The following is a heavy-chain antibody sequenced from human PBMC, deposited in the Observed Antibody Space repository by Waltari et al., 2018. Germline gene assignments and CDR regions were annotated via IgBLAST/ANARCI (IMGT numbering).Heavy chain of an antibody. D-gene: IGHD6-19*01. CDR1: GGSFSGYY. CDR2: INQSGST. CDR3: ARDGKGGWYREYYGMDV. V-gene: IGHV4-34*01. J-gene: IGHJ6*02. Sequence: QVQLQQWGAGLLKPSETLSLTCAVYGGSFSGYYWSWIRQPPGRGLEWIGEINQSGSTKYNPSLKGRVTISVDTSKNQFSLKLSSVTAADTAVYYCARDGKGGWYREYYGMDVWGQGTTVTVSS.